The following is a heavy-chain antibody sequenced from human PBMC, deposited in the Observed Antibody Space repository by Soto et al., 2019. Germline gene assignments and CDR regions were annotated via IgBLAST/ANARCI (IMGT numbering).Heavy chain of an antibody. CDR2: IKQDGSEK. CDR3: ARIPRHWNYAYYYYYGMDV. J-gene: IGHJ6*02. CDR1: GFTFSSYW. Sequence: EVQLVESGGGLVQPGGSLRLSCAASGFTFSSYWMSWVRQAPGKGLEWVANIKQDGSEKYYVDSVKGRFTISRDNAKNSLYLQINSLRAEDTAVYYCARIPRHWNYAYYYYYGMDVRGQGTTVTVSS. D-gene: IGHD1-7*01. V-gene: IGHV3-7*05.